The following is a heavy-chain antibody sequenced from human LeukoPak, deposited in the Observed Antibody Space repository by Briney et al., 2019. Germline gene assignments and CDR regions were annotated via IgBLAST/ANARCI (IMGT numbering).Heavy chain of an antibody. D-gene: IGHD5-18*01. Sequence: GGSLRLSCAASGFTFSDYYMSWIRQAPGKGLEWVSYISSSGSTIYYADSVKGRFTISRDNAKNSLYLQMNSLRAEDTAVYYCARYLPGTAMVSGYWYFDLWGRGTLVTVSS. CDR2: ISSSGSTI. V-gene: IGHV3-11*01. J-gene: IGHJ2*01. CDR3: ARYLPGTAMVSGYWYFDL. CDR1: GFTFSDYY.